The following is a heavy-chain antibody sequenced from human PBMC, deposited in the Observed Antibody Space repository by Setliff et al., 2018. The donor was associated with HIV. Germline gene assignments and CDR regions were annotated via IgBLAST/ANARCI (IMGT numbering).Heavy chain of an antibody. CDR1: GYTFTSYA. Sequence: ASVKVSCKASGYTFTSYAMHWVRQAPGQRLEWMGLINAGNGDTKYSQKFQGRVTITTYESTTTAYMELSSLRSEDTALYYCAGSILTGYYTFGADYLGQGTLVTVSS. CDR2: INAGNGDT. CDR3: AGSILTGYYTFGADY. J-gene: IGHJ4*02. D-gene: IGHD3-9*01. V-gene: IGHV1-3*01.